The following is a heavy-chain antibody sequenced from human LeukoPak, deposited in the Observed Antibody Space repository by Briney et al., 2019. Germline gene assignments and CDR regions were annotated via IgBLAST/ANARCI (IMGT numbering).Heavy chain of an antibody. J-gene: IGHJ6*02. CDR1: GGSFSGYY. D-gene: IGHD6-13*01. CDR3: ARGTISSSWYYYYYYGMDV. Sequence: KPSETLSLTCAVYGGSFSGYYWSWIRQPPGKGLEGIGEINQSGSTNYNPSLKSRVTISVDTSKNQFSLKLSSVTAADTAVYYCARGTISSSWYYYYYYGMDVWGQGTTVTVSS. CDR2: INQSGST. V-gene: IGHV4-34*01.